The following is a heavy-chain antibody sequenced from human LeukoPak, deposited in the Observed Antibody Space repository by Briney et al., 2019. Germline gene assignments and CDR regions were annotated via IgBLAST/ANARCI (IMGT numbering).Heavy chain of an antibody. CDR2: ISYDGSNK. D-gene: IGHD3-9*01. V-gene: IGHV3-30-3*01. CDR3: ARGAAYYDILTGYYPFDY. Sequence: GRSLRLSCAASGFTFSSYAMHWVRQAPGTGLEWVAVISYDGSNKYYADSVKGRFTISRDNSKNTLYLQMNSLRAEDTAVYYCARGAAYYDILTGYYPFDYWGQGTLVTVSS. J-gene: IGHJ4*02. CDR1: GFTFSSYA.